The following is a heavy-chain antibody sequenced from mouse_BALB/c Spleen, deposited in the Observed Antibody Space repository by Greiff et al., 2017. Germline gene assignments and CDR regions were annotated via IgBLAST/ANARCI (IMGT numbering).Heavy chain of an antibody. D-gene: IGHD2-2*01. V-gene: IGHV1-87*01. CDR2: IYPGDGDT. CDR3: ARWGYGFAY. CDR1: GYTFTSYW. J-gene: IGHJ3*01. Sequence: QVQLQQSGAELARPGASVKLSCKASGYTFTSYWMQWVKQRPGQGLEWIGAIYPGDGDTRYTQKFKGKATLTADKSSSTAYMQLSSLASEDSAVYYCARWGYGFAYWGQGTLVTVSA.